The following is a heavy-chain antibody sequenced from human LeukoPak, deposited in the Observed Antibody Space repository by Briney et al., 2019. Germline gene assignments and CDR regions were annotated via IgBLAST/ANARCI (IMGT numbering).Heavy chain of an antibody. V-gene: IGHV4-59*01. CDR1: GESFSGYY. J-gene: IGHJ4*02. CDR2: IYSRGSA. D-gene: IGHD3-22*01. Sequence: SETLSLTCAVYGESFSGYYWTWIRQPPGKGLEWIGYIYSRGSAKYNPSLKSRVTMSVDTSKNQLSLKLSSVTAADTAVYYCARVLGAPTYDSSGYFDYWGQGTLVTVSS. CDR3: ARVLGAPTYDSSGYFDY.